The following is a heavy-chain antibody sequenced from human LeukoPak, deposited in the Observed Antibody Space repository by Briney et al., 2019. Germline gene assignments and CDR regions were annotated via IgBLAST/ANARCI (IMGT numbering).Heavy chain of an antibody. CDR1: GFTFSNYW. J-gene: IGHJ6*02. CDR2: INSDGSNT. D-gene: IGHD1-26*01. CDR3: ARVEVGPTRPGMDV. Sequence: QSGGSLRLSCAGSGFTFSNYWMHWVRHAPGKGLVWVSRINSDGSNTDYADSVKGRFTISRDNAKNTLYLQMNSLRVEDTAVYYCARVEVGPTRPGMDVWGQGTTVTVSS. V-gene: IGHV3-74*01.